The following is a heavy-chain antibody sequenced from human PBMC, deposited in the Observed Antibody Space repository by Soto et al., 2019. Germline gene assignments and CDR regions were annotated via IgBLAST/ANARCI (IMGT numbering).Heavy chain of an antibody. CDR2: ISAYNGNT. J-gene: IGHJ1*01. CDR1: GYTFTSYG. V-gene: IGHV1-18*01. D-gene: IGHD4-17*01. Sequence: ASVKVSCRASGYTFTSYGISWVRQAPGHGLERMGWISAYNGNTNSAQKLQGRVTMTTDPSTSTAYMELRRLRSDDTAVYYCARASHGYGGPGDFQHWGQGILVTVSS. CDR3: ARASHGYGGPGDFQH.